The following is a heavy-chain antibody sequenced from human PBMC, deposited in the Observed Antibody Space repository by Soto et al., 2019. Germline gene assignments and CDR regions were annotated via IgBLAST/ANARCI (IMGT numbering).Heavy chain of an antibody. CDR3: ERDHCSGGRCFIRNFWLDP. Sequence: ASVKVSFKASGYTFTGYYMHWLRQAPGQGLEWMGWINPTRFRTNYAQKFQGRVTMTRNTSISTAYMELSRLRSDDTAVYYCERDHCSGGRCFIRNFWLDPWGKGTLVT. D-gene: IGHD2-15*01. CDR1: GYTFTGYY. V-gene: IGHV1-2*02. CDR2: INPTRFRT. J-gene: IGHJ5*02.